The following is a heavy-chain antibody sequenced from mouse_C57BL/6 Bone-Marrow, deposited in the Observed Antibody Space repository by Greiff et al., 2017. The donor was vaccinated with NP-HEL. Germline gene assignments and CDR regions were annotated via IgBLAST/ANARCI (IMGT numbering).Heavy chain of an antibody. CDR1: GYTFTDYE. J-gene: IGHJ3*01. V-gene: IGHV1-15*01. D-gene: IGHD2-13*01. CDR2: IDPETGGT. Sequence: VQLQQSGAELVRPGASVTLSCKASGYTFTDYEMHWVKQTPVHGLEWIGAIDPETGGTAYNQKFKGKAILTADKSSSTAYMELRSLTSEDSAVYYCTRYGDYGRFAYWGQGTLVTVSA. CDR3: TRYGDYGRFAY.